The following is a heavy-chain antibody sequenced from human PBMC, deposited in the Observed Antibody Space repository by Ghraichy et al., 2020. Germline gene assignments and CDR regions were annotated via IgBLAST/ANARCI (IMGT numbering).Heavy chain of an antibody. CDR3: AKGGYCTNGVCYNWFDP. Sequence: GESLNISCAASGFTFSSYAMSWVRQAPGKGLEWVSAISGSGGSTYYADSVKGRFTISRDNSKNTLYLQMNSLRAEDTAVYYCAKGGYCTNGVCYNWFDPWGQGTLVTVSS. CDR2: ISGSGGST. CDR1: GFTFSSYA. V-gene: IGHV3-23*01. J-gene: IGHJ5*02. D-gene: IGHD2-8*01.